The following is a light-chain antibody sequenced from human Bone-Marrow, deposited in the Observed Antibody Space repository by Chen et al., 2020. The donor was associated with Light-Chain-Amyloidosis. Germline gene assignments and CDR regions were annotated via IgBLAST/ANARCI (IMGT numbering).Light chain of an antibody. CDR1: QSISNY. CDR3: QQTYSAPRT. Sequence: DIQMTQSPSSLSASVGDRVTITCRASQSISNYLNWFQQKPGRAPKLLIYAASSLQSGVPSRFSGSGSGTVFTLTISSLQPEDFATYYCQQTYSAPRTFGQGPRWRSN. CDR2: AAS. V-gene: IGKV1-39*01. J-gene: IGKJ2*01.